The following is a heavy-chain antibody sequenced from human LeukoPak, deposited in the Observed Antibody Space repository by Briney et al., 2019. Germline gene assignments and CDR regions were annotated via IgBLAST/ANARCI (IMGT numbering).Heavy chain of an antibody. CDR3: AKDLMDCSSTSCYDAYYGMDV. CDR1: GFTFDEYA. Sequence: PGRSLRLSCAASGFTFDEYAMHWVRQAPGKGLEWVSGISWNSGSIGYADSVKGRFTISRDNAKNSLYLQMNSLRAEDTALYYCAKDLMDCSSTSCYDAYYGMDVWGQGTTVTVSS. J-gene: IGHJ6*02. V-gene: IGHV3-9*01. D-gene: IGHD2-2*01. CDR2: ISWNSGSI.